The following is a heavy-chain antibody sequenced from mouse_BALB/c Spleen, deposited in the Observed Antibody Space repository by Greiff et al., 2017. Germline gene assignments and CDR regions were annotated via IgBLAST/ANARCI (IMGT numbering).Heavy chain of an antibody. CDR2: IWSGGST. V-gene: IGHV2-4-1*01. CDR3: ARKGDDGYYGGYAMDY. D-gene: IGHD2-3*01. CDR1: GFSLTSYG. J-gene: IGHJ4*01. Sequence: QVQLQQSGPGLVQPSQSLSITCTVSGFSLTSYGVHWVRQSPGKGLEWLGVIWSGGSTDYNAAFISRLSISKDNSKSQVFFKMNSLQADDTAIYYCARKGDDGYYGGYAMDYWGQGTSVTVAS.